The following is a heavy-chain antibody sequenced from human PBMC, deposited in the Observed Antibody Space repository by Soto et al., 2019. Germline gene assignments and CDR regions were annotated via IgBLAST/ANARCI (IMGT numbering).Heavy chain of an antibody. D-gene: IGHD6-13*01. Sequence: PGGSLRLSCAASGFTFSSYWMSWVRQAPGKGLEWVANIKQDGSEKYYVDSAKGRFTISRDNAKNSLYLQMNSLRAEDTAVYYCARVAVAGGSYYYYYMDVWGEGTTVTVSS. J-gene: IGHJ6*03. CDR3: ARVAVAGGSYYYYYMDV. CDR2: IKQDGSEK. CDR1: GFTFSSYW. V-gene: IGHV3-7*02.